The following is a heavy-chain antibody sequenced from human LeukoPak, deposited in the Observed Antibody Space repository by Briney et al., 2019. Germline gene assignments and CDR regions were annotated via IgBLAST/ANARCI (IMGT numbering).Heavy chain of an antibody. Sequence: PPETLSLTCTVSGGSISSSSYYWGWIRQPPGKGLEWIGSIYYSGSTYYNPSLKSRVTISVDTSKNQFSLKLSSVTAADTAVYYCARHAGDRTFDYWGQGTLVTVSS. CDR3: ARHAGDRTFDY. CDR2: IYYSGST. V-gene: IGHV4-39*01. CDR1: GGSISSSSYY. J-gene: IGHJ4*02.